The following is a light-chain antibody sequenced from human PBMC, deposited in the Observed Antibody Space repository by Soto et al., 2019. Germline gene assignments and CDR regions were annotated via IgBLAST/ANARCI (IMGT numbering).Light chain of an antibody. CDR3: QQYNNWPRT. CDR1: QSFSGH. J-gene: IGKJ1*01. Sequence: EIVLTQSPDTLSLSPGERATLSCRASQSFSGHLAWYQQKPGQAPRLLIYDASKRATGIPARFSGSGFGTDYTLTISSLEPEDFAVYYCQQYNNWPRTFGQGTKVDIK. V-gene: IGKV3-11*01. CDR2: DAS.